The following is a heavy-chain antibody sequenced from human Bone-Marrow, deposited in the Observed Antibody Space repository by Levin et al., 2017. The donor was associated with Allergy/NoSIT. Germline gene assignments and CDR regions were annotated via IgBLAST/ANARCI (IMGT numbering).Heavy chain of an antibody. Sequence: SQTLSLTCSVSGGSISSRGYYWSWIRQRPGKGLEWIGFIYYSGSIYYNPSLTSRLTISVDTSKNQFSLKLNSVTAADTAVYYCARAADYGDSGYNWFDPWGQGTLVTVSS. J-gene: IGHJ5*02. CDR2: IYYSGSI. D-gene: IGHD4-17*01. CDR1: GGSISSRGYY. V-gene: IGHV4-31*03. CDR3: ARAADYGDSGYNWFDP.